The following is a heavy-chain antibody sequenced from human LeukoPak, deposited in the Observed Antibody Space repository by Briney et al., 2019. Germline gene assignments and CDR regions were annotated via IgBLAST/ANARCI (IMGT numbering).Heavy chain of an antibody. CDR1: QFTFIHYA. J-gene: IGHJ4*02. Sequence: GGSLTLSCVASQFTFIHYAMHWVRQAPGRGLEWVAVIWSDGTNQYYADSVKGRFTIARDDSQNTVYLQMNSLRAEDTAVYFCAKDAQRGFDNSNSLEYWGQGTLVTVSS. D-gene: IGHD4-11*01. CDR2: IWSDGTNQ. V-gene: IGHV3-33*06. CDR3: AKDAQRGFDNSNSLEY.